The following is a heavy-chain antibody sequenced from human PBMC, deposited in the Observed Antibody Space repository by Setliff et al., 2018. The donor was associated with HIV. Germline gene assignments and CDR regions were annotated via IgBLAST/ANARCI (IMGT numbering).Heavy chain of an antibody. Sequence: ASVKVSCKASGGTFSSYAFSWVRQAPGQGLEWMGRIIPVYHTTDYAPQFQGRVTITADKSTSTVYMDLSNLRSDDTATYYCAPDFGDNWFDPWGQGTLVTVSS. J-gene: IGHJ5*02. CDR1: GGTFSSYA. D-gene: IGHD4-17*01. CDR3: APDFGDNWFDP. V-gene: IGHV1-69*06. CDR2: IIPVYHTT.